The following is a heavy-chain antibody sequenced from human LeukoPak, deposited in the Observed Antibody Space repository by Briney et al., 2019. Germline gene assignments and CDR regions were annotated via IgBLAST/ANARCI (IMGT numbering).Heavy chain of an antibody. D-gene: IGHD1-26*01. CDR2: ISGSGGST. J-gene: IGHJ6*03. V-gene: IGHV3-23*01. CDR3: AKVPIAIWELLGLDYYMDV. CDR1: GFTFSSYA. Sequence: GGSLRLSCAASGFTFSSYAMSWVRQAPGKGLEWVSAISGSGGSTYYADSVKGRFTISRDNSKNTLYLQMNSLRAEDTAVYYCAKVPIAIWELLGLDYYMDVWGKGTTVTVSS.